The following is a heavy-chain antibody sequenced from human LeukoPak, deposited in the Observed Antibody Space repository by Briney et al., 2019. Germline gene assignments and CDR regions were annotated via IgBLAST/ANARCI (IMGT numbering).Heavy chain of an antibody. CDR3: AKGQELDDGVFDS. J-gene: IGHJ4*02. CDR2: IRSNGETT. V-gene: IGHV3-23*01. D-gene: IGHD1-1*01. Sequence: GGSLRLSCAASGFTFSIAMTWVRQAPGKGLEWVSTIRSNGETTYNADSVKGRFTISRDNSKKTLYLQLNSLRVEDTAIYYCAKGQELDDGVFDSWGQGTLVTVSS. CDR1: GFTFSIA.